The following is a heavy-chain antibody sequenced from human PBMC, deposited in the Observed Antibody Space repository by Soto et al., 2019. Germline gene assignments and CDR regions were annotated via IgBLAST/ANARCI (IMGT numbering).Heavy chain of an antibody. V-gene: IGHV1-18*04. CDR2: ISAYNGNT. CDR3: ARGRSDLGATVFSFYYYGMDG. Sequence: ASVKVSCKASGYTFTSYGISWVRQAPGQGLEWMGWISAYNGNTNYAQKLQGRVIMTTDTSTSTAYMELRSLRSDDTAVYYCARGRSDLGATVFSFYYYGMDGWG. J-gene: IGHJ6*02. D-gene: IGHD1-26*01. CDR1: GYTFTSYG.